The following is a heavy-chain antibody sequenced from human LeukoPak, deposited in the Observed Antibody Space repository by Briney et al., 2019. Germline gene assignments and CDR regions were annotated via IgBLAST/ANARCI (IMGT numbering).Heavy chain of an antibody. J-gene: IGHJ5*02. CDR1: GGSISSYY. V-gene: IGHV4-59*01. Sequence: PSETLSLTCTVSGGSISSYYWSWIRQPPGKGLEWIGYIYYSGSTNYNPSLKSRVTISVDTSKNQFSLKLSSVTAADTAVDYCARGYCTNGVCYTSWFDPWGHGTLVTVSS. D-gene: IGHD2-8*01. CDR2: IYYSGST. CDR3: ARGYCTNGVCYTSWFDP.